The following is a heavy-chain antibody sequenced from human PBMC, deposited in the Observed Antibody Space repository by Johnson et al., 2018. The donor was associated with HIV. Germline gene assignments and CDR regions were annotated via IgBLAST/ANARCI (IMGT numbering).Heavy chain of an antibody. D-gene: IGHD3-3*01. CDR1: GFAFSDYY. J-gene: IGHJ3*01. CDR3: ARERQILEWLPAHRAFDL. V-gene: IGHV3-11*04. Sequence: QVQLVESGGGLVKPGGSLRLSCVASGFAFSDYYMSWIRQAPGKGLEWVSYISSDGTTIYDADSVKGRFPISRDTSKNTLSLQMNSLRGEDTAVYYCARERQILEWLPAHRAFDLWGQGTLVTVSS. CDR2: ISSDGTTI.